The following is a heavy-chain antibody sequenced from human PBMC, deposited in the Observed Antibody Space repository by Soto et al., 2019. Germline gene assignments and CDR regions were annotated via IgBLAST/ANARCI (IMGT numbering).Heavy chain of an antibody. CDR3: ARGVRRPSSWYSDY. Sequence: SETLSLTCAVSGGSIGGVGYSWSWIRQPPGGGLEWIGYMYHSGTFLKSPSLKTRLTMSLDMSKNQFSLTLNSMTAADTAVYYCARGVRRPSSWYSDYWGQGTLVTVSS. V-gene: IGHV4-30-2*01. CDR2: MYHSGTF. CDR1: GGSIGGVGYS. D-gene: IGHD6-13*01. J-gene: IGHJ4*02.